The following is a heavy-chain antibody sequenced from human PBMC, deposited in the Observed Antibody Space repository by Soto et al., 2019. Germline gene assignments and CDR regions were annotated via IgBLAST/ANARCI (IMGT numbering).Heavy chain of an antibody. V-gene: IGHV1-69*02. D-gene: IGHD3-22*01. J-gene: IGHJ6*02. Sequence: QVQLVQSGAEVKKPGSSVKVSCKASGGTFSSYIISWVRQAPGQGLEWMGGIIPILGIANYGQKFQGRVTITEDKSTSKAYMELSSLRSEDAAVYYCANKDYDSSEYYYYGMDVWGQGTTVTVSS. CDR1: GGTFSSYI. CDR2: IIPILGIA. CDR3: ANKDYDSSEYYYYGMDV.